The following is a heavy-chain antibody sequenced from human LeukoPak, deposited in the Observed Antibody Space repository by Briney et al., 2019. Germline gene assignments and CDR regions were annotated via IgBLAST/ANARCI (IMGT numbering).Heavy chain of an antibody. CDR2: IGSGGRTK. V-gene: IGHV3-74*01. Sequence: GGSLRLSCAASRFNLGQYWMHWVRQVPGKRLVWVSRIGSGGRTKNYADSVRGRFTISRDNARNTLYLQMNSLRAEDTAVYYCAREKWDEDAFDMWGQGTMVTVSS. CDR3: AREKWDEDAFDM. CDR1: RFNLGQYW. J-gene: IGHJ3*02. D-gene: IGHD1-26*01.